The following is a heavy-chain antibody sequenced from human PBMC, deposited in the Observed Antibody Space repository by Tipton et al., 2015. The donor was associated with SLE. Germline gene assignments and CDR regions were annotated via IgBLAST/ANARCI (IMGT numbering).Heavy chain of an antibody. Sequence: GLVKPSETLSLTCTVSGGSISSYYWSWIRQPPGKGLEWIGYIYYSGSTNYNPSLKSRVTISVDTSKNQFSLKLSSVTAADTAVYYCAREGIEMATIGNWGQGTMVTVSS. CDR2: IYYSGST. CDR3: AREGIEMATIGN. J-gene: IGHJ3*01. V-gene: IGHV4-59*12. CDR1: GGSISSYY. D-gene: IGHD5-24*01.